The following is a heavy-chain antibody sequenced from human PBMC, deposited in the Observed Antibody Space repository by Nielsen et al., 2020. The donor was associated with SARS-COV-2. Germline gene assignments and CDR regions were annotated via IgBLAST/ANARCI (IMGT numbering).Heavy chain of an antibody. CDR3: VRGRRVGTTIFEY. D-gene: IGHD1/OR15-1a*01. CDR2: INWNGGST. V-gene: IGHV3-20*04. CDR1: GFTFDDYG. Sequence: GESLKISCAASGFTFDDYGMSWVRQAPGKGLEWVSGINWNGGSTGYADSVKGRFTISRDNAKNSLYVQMNSLRAEDTALYYCVRGRRVGTTIFEYWGQGTVVTVSS. J-gene: IGHJ4*02.